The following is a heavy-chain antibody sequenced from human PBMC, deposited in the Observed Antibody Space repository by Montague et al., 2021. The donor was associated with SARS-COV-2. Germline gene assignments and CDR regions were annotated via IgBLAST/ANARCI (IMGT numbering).Heavy chain of an antibody. D-gene: IGHD1-26*01. V-gene: IGHV2-70*01. Sequence: PALVNPTQTLTLTCTLSGFSLSTSGMCVSWIRQPPGKALEWLALIDWDDDKYYSTSLKTRLTISKDTSKNQVVLTMTNMDPVDTATYYCARIWGATRGDAFDIWGQGTMVTVSS. J-gene: IGHJ3*02. CDR3: ARIWGATRGDAFDI. CDR1: GFSLSTSGMC. CDR2: IDWDDDK.